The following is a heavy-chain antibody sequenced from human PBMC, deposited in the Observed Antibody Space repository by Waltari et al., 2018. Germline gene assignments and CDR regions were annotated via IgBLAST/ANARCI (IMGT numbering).Heavy chain of an antibody. CDR1: EFTFSTYS. CDR2: ISSGSSYR. Sequence: EVQLVESGGGLVKPGGSLRLSCAASEFTFSTYSMNWVRQAPGKGLEWVSSISSGSSYRYYADSVEGRFTISRDNAKNSLYLQMNSLRAEDTAVYYCVRGGLGQLFDYWGQGTLVTVSS. D-gene: IGHD6-13*01. J-gene: IGHJ4*02. V-gene: IGHV3-21*01. CDR3: VRGGLGQLFDY.